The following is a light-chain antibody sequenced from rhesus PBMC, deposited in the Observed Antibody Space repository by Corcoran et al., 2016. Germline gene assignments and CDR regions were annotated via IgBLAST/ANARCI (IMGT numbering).Light chain of an antibody. CDR1: QGISDY. CDR3: LQGYSRPLT. V-gene: IGKV1-36*02. CDR2: AAS. J-gene: IGKJ4*01. Sequence: DIQMTQSPSSLSASVGDRATITCRASQGISDYLSWYQQKPGETPKRLIYAASSLESGVPSRFSGSGAGTDFTLTISSLQPEDFATYYWLQGYSRPLTFGGGTKVEIK.